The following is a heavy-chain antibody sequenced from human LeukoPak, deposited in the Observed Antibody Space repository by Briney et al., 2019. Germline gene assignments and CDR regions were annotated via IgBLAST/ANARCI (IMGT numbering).Heavy chain of an antibody. D-gene: IGHD5-12*01. CDR1: GGSISSYY. CDR2: IHYSGST. V-gene: IGHV4-59*01. Sequence: SETLSLTCTVSGGSISSYYWSWIRQPPGKGLEWIGYIHYSGSTHYNPPLKSRVTISVDTSKNQVSLKLRSVTAADTAVYYCARTTEGYAGGPGCSYYYMDVWGKGTTVTISS. CDR3: ARTTEGYAGGPGCSYYYMDV. J-gene: IGHJ6*03.